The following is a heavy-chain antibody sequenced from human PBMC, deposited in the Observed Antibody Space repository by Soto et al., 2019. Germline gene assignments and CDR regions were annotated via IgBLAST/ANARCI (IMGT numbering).Heavy chain of an antibody. CDR1: GVTFSSYS. CDR2: ISSRSGTI. D-gene: IGHD3-10*01. J-gene: IGHJ5*02. Sequence: AGGAPRLPCAAPGVTFSSYSINLGRQATGKGLEWFSYISSRSGTIYYADSVKGRLTISRDNAKNSLYLQMNSLRDEDTAVYYCARDPYGSGWFDPWGQGTLVTVSS. CDR3: ARDPYGSGWFDP. V-gene: IGHV3-48*02.